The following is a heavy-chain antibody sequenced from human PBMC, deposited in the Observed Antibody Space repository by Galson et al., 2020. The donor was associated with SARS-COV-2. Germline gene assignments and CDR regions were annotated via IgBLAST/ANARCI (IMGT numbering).Heavy chain of an antibody. D-gene: IGHD6-13*01. J-gene: IGHJ6*02. Sequence: GGSLRLSCAASGFTFSSYSMNWVRQAPGKGLEWVSSISSSSSYIYYADSVKGRFTISRDNAKNSLYLQMNSLRAEDTAVYYCARDPGYSSSWGKSGMDVWGQGTTVTVSS. CDR3: ARDPGYSSSWGKSGMDV. CDR2: ISSSSSYI. CDR1: GFTFSSYS. V-gene: IGHV3-21*01.